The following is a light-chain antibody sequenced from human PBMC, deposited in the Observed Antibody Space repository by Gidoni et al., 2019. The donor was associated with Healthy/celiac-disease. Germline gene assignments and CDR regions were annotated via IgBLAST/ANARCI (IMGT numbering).Light chain of an antibody. Sequence: DIVMTQSPDSLAVSLGERATINCKSSQSVLYSSNNKNYLAWYQQKPGQPPKLLIYWASTRESGVPDRFSGSWSGTDFTLTISRLQAEDVAVYYCQQYYSTPQTFGQGTKVEIK. CDR2: WAS. J-gene: IGKJ1*01. CDR1: QSVLYSSNNKNY. V-gene: IGKV4-1*01. CDR3: QQYYSTPQT.